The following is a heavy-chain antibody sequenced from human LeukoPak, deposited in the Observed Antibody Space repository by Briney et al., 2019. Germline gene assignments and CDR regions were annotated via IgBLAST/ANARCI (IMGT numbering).Heavy chain of an antibody. J-gene: IGHJ4*02. CDR3: ARLSYYYDSSGSTGPILD. CDR2: IYPGDSDT. D-gene: IGHD3-22*01. V-gene: IGHV5-51*01. Sequence: GESLKISCKGSGYSFTSYWIGWVRQMPGKGLEWMEIIYPGDSDTRYSPSFQGQVTISADKSISTAYLQWSSLKASDTAMYYCARLSYYYDSSGSTGPILDWGQGTLVTVSS. CDR1: GYSFTSYW.